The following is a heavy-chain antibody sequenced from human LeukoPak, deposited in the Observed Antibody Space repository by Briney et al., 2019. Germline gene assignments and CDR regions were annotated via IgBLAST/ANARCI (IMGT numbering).Heavy chain of an antibody. D-gene: IGHD6-6*01. Sequence: GGSLRLSCAASGFTFSTYSMNWVRQAPGKGLEWVSYISSSSSSIYYADSVKGRFTISRDNAKNSLFLQMNSLRAEDTAVYYCARGGAARPDYWGQGTLVTVSS. CDR1: GFTFSTYS. CDR3: ARGGAARPDY. J-gene: IGHJ4*02. V-gene: IGHV3-48*01. CDR2: ISSSSSSI.